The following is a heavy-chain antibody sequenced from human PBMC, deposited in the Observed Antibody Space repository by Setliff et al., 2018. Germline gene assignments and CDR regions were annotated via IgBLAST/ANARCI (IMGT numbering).Heavy chain of an antibody. Sequence: SETLSLTCAVSGYSISSGYHWAWIRQLPGKGLEWIGTISHSGSTYFNPSLESRVTLSADTSKNQFSLNLSSVTAADTAVYYCARTGTYGYFDYWGQGALVTVSS. D-gene: IGHD1-26*01. CDR1: GYSISSGYH. J-gene: IGHJ4*02. V-gene: IGHV4-38-2*01. CDR3: ARTGTYGYFDY. CDR2: ISHSGST.